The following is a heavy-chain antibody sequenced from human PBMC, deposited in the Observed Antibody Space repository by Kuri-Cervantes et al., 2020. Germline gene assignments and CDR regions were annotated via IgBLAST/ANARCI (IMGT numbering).Heavy chain of an antibody. V-gene: IGHV4-39*07. Sequence: ESLKISCTVSGDSISSSSYHWGWIRQPPGKGLEWIGSYYSSESAYYNPSLKSRVTISVDTSKNQFSLKLSSVTAADTAVYYCARSPGSGWSNWGQGTLVTVSS. D-gene: IGHD6-19*01. CDR2: YYSSESA. CDR3: ARSPGSGWSN. CDR1: GDSISSSSYH. J-gene: IGHJ4*02.